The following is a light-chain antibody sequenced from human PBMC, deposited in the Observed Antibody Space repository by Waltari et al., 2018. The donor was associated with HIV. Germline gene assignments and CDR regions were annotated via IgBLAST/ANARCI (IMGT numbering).Light chain of an antibody. Sequence: EIVLTQSPGTLSLSPGERATLSCRASQIVSSAYLAWYQQKPGQAPRLLSYGASTRTTGVPERFSGSGFGTDFTLTITRLEPEDFAVYYCQQYGDSPETFGQGARVQI. CDR1: QIVSSAY. J-gene: IGKJ1*01. V-gene: IGKV3-20*01. CDR3: QQYGDSPET. CDR2: GAS.